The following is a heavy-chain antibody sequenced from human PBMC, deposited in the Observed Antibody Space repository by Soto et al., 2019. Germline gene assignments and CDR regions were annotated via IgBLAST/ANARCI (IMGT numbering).Heavy chain of an antibody. V-gene: IGHV3-21*01. J-gene: IGHJ6*02. Sequence: LRLSCVGSGFTFSTYSINWVRQVPGKGLEWVSSISSRSDIYYADSVKGRFTISRDNAKNSVSLQMNSLRAEDTAVYYCAREYTASPLAYGLDVWGQGTTVTVSS. CDR3: AREYTASPLAYGLDV. CDR1: GFTFSTYS. CDR2: ISSRSDI. D-gene: IGHD2-2*02.